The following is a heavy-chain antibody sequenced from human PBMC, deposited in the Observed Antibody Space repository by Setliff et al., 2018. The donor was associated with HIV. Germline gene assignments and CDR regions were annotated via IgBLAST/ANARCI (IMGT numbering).Heavy chain of an antibody. V-gene: IGHV1-24*01. D-gene: IGHD6-13*01. CDR1: GYTLTELS. CDR2: FDPEDGET. CDR3: ATDPGYSSTWYSESFQH. Sequence: ASVKVSCKISGYTLTELSIHWVRQAPGKGLEWMANFDPEDGETFYAQEFQGRLTMTEDTSTDTAYMELSSLRSGDTAMYYCATDPGYSSTWYSESFQHWGQGTVGPSPQ. J-gene: IGHJ1*01.